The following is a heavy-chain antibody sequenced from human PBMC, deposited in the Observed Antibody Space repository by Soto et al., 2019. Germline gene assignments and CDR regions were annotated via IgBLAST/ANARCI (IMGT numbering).Heavy chain of an antibody. CDR2: IYYIGST. Sequence: SETLSLTCTVSGGSISSYYWSWIRQPPGKGLEWIGYIYYIGSTNYNPSLKSRVTISVDTSKNQFSLKLSSVTAADTAVYYCARDSSSWYAFDIWGQGTMVTVS. D-gene: IGHD6-13*01. V-gene: IGHV4-59*01. J-gene: IGHJ3*02. CDR3: ARDSSSWYAFDI. CDR1: GGSISSYY.